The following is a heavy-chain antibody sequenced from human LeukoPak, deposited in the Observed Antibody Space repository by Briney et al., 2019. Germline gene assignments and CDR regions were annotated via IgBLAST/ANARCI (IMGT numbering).Heavy chain of an antibody. V-gene: IGHV3-74*01. J-gene: IGHJ4*02. CDR1: GFTFNNYW. Sequence: GGSLRLSCETSGFTFNNYWMHWVRQAPGKGLVWVSRIHSDGSSTSYADSVKGRFTISRDNAKNSLYLQMNSLRAEDTAVYYCARGTIAAAGYYYFDYWGQGTQVTVSS. CDR2: IHSDGSST. CDR3: ARGTIAAAGYYYFDY. D-gene: IGHD6-13*01.